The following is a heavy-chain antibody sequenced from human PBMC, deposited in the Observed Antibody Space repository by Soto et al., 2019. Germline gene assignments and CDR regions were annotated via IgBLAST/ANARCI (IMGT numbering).Heavy chain of an antibody. D-gene: IGHD7-27*01. V-gene: IGHV4-59*08. Sequence: SETLSLTCTVSSGSISTYYWSWIRQPPGKGLEWIGYIYYTGSTNYNPSLKTRVAISIDTSKNQFSLNLSSVTAADTAVYYCARTLANWGKNYYYGMDVWGQGTTVTVSS. J-gene: IGHJ6*02. CDR1: SGSISTYY. CDR2: IYYTGST. CDR3: ARTLANWGKNYYYGMDV.